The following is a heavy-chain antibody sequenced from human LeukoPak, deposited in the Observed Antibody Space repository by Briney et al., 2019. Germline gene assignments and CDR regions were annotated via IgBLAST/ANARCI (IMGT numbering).Heavy chain of an antibody. CDR3: ARAGTTPGAGYFDL. CDR2: INPNSGGT. CDR1: GYTFTGYY. V-gene: IGHV1-2*02. D-gene: IGHD1-1*01. J-gene: IGHJ2*01. Sequence: GASVKVSCEASGYTFTGYYMHWVRQAPGQGLEWMGWINPNSGGTNYAQKFQGRVTMTRDTSISTAYMELSRLRSDDTAVYYCARAGTTPGAGYFDLWGRGTLVTVSS.